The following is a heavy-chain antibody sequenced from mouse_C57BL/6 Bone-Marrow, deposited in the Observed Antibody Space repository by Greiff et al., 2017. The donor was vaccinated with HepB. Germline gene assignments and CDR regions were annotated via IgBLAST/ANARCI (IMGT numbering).Heavy chain of an antibody. J-gene: IGHJ4*01. Sequence: QVQLQQPGAELVKPGASVKVSCKASGYTFTSYWMHWVKQRPGQGLEWIGRIHPSDSDTNYNQKFKGKATLTVDKSSSTAYMQLSSLTSEDSAVYYCAIPGKRGNSPEIYYYGHYYAMDYWGQGTSVTVSS. CDR3: AIPGKRGNSPEIYYYGHYYAMDY. CDR2: IHPSDSDT. D-gene: IGHD1-1*01. V-gene: IGHV1-74*01. CDR1: GYTFTSYW.